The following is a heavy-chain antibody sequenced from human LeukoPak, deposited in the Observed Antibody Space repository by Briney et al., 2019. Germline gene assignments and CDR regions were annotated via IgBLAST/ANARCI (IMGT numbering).Heavy chain of an antibody. J-gene: IGHJ4*02. CDR1: GYTFTSYY. D-gene: IGHD3-16*01. V-gene: IGHV1-46*01. CDR3: ARDSPAVGFDY. Sequence: PSVKVSCKASGYTFTSYYMHWVRQAPGQGLEWMGIINPSGGSTSYAQKFQGRVTMTRDTSTSTVYMELSSLRSEDTAVYYCARDSPAVGFDYWGQGTLVTVSS. CDR2: INPSGGST.